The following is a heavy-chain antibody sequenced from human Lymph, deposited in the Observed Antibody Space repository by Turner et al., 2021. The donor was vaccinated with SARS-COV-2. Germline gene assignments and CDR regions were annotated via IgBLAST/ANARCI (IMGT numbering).Heavy chain of an antibody. Sequence: QLQLQESGPGLVQPSDTLSLTCTVSGGSISSSSHYWGWIRQPPGRGLEWIGHIYYSGSNYYNPSLKSRVTISVDTSKNQFSLKLSSATAADTAVYYCARLVRRAEYYFDYWGQGTLVTVSS. V-gene: IGHV4-39*01. CDR1: GGSISSSSHY. CDR2: IYYSGSN. CDR3: ARLVRRAEYYFDY. D-gene: IGHD3-10*01. J-gene: IGHJ4*02.